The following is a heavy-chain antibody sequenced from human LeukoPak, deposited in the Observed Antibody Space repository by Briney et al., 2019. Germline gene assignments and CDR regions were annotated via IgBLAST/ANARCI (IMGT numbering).Heavy chain of an antibody. J-gene: IGHJ3*02. CDR3: ARDSYSGSYSAFDI. Sequence: SETLSLTCTVSGGSISSGGYYWSWIRQHPGKGLEWIGYIYYSGSTYYNPSLKSRVTISVDTSKNQFSLKLSSVTAADTAVYYCARDSYSGSYSAFDIWGQGTMVTVSS. CDR2: IYYSGST. CDR1: GGSISSGGYY. V-gene: IGHV4-31*03. D-gene: IGHD1-26*01.